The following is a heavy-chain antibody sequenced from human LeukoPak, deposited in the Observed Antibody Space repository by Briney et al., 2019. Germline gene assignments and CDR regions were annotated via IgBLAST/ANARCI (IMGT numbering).Heavy chain of an antibody. CDR3: VRQRGRRVWFDP. V-gene: IGHV4-39*01. CDR2: MYYSGST. J-gene: IGHJ5*02. D-gene: IGHD3-10*01. CDR1: GDSFSSGSYY. Sequence: PSETLSLTCSVSGDSFSSGSYYWGWIRQPPGKGLEWIGSMYYSGSTYYNPSLKSRVTISVDTSNNQFSLRLRSVTAADTAVYYCVRQRGRRVWFDPWGQGTLVTVSS.